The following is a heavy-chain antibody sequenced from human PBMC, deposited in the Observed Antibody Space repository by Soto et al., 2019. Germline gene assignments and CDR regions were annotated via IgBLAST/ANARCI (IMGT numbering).Heavy chain of an antibody. CDR3: AKRPDRYSGSDQNYFES. CDR1: GFTFSACA. J-gene: IGHJ4*02. V-gene: IGHV3-23*01. D-gene: IGHD5-12*01. Sequence: GGALRLSCAASGFTFSACAMSWVRQAPGKGLEWVSAISGRSVSTYYADSVKGRFTISRDNSKNTLYLQMNSIRAEDTAVYYCAKRPDRYSGSDQNYFESWGRGTLVTVSS. CDR2: ISGRSVST.